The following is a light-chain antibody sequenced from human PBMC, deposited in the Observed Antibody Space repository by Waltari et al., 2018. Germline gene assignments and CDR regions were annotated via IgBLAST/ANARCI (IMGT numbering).Light chain of an antibody. CDR3: AAWDDSPSGHVV. Sequence: SVLTPPPSASGAPGQRVTIPCSRSSSNIGSHYVHWYQQLQGTAPKLLIYTDDQRAAGVPDRVSASKSGTSASLAISGLRSEDEADYYCAAWDDSPSGHVVFGGGTKLTVL. V-gene: IGLV1-47*02. CDR1: SSNIGSHY. J-gene: IGLJ2*01. CDR2: TDD.